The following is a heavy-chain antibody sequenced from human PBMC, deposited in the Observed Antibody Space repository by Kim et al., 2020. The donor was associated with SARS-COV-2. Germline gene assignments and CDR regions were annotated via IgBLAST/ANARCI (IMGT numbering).Heavy chain of an antibody. CDR1: GYTFTSYG. D-gene: IGHD3-3*01. V-gene: IGHV1-18*01. Sequence: ASVKVSCKASGYTFTSYGISWVRQAPGQGLEWMGWISAYNGNTNYAQKLQGRVTMTTDTSTSTAYMELRSLRSDDTAVYYCAREGRVNDFWSGYYTSNWFDPWGQGTLVTVSS. CDR2: ISAYNGNT. CDR3: AREGRVNDFWSGYYTSNWFDP. J-gene: IGHJ5*02.